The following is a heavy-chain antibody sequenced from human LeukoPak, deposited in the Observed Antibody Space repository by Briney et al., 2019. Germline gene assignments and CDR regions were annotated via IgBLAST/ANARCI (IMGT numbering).Heavy chain of an antibody. D-gene: IGHD1-1*01. CDR3: AKDAIGQYRTYYFDH. V-gene: IGHV3-23*01. J-gene: IGHJ4*02. CDR2: ISGTGGST. Sequence: GGSLRLSCAASGFTFSSHAMSRVRQAPGKGLEWVSAISGTGGSTNDAASVKGRFTISRYNSKNTPYLQMNSLRAEDTAVCYCAKDAIGQYRTYYFDHWGQGTLVPVSS. CDR1: GFTFSSHA.